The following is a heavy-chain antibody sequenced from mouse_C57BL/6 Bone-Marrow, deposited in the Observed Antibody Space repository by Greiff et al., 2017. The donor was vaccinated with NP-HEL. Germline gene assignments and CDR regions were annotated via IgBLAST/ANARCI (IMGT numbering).Heavy chain of an antibody. CDR1: GYTFTSYG. Sequence: QVQLKESGAELARPGASVKLSCKASGYTFTSYGISWVKQRPGQGLEWIGEIYPRSGNTYYNEKFKGKATLTADKSSSTAYMELRSLTSEDSAVYFCARSYYGSSWDYFDYWGQGTTLTVSS. CDR2: IYPRSGNT. D-gene: IGHD1-1*01. CDR3: ARSYYGSSWDYFDY. J-gene: IGHJ2*01. V-gene: IGHV1-81*01.